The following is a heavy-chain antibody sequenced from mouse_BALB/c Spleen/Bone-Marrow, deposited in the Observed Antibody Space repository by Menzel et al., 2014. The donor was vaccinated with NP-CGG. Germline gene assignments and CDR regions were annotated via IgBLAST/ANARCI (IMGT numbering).Heavy chain of an antibody. CDR3: ARVYGNYDAMDY. D-gene: IGHD2-1*01. Sequence: VQLQQSGAELARPWASVKMSCRASGYTFTTYTMHWVKQRPGQGLEWIGYINPSSGYTYYNQKFKDKATLTADKSSSADYPQLSSLTSEDSAVYYCARVYGNYDAMDYWGQGTSVTISS. J-gene: IGHJ4*01. CDR1: GYTFTTYT. CDR2: INPSSGYT. V-gene: IGHV1-4*01.